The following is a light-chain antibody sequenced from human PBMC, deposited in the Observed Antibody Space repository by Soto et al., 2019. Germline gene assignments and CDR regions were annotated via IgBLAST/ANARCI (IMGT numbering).Light chain of an antibody. Sequence: QSVLTQPPSASGTPGQRVTISCYGSSSNIGSDYVYWYQQLPGTAPKLLIYTNDQRPSGVPDRFSGSKSGTSASLAISGLRSEDEADYWCAAWDARLSAWVFGGGTKLTVL. CDR2: TND. CDR1: SSNIGSDY. J-gene: IGLJ3*02. CDR3: AAWDARLSAWV. V-gene: IGLV1-47*02.